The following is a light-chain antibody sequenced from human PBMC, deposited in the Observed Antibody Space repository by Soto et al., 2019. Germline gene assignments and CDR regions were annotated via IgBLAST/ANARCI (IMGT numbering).Light chain of an antibody. CDR1: QGIVSY. V-gene: IGKV1-9*01. CDR2: AAS. Sequence: DIQLTQSPSFLSASVGDRVTITCRASQGIVSYLAWYQQKPGKAPKLLIYAASTLQSGVPSRFSDSGSGTEFTLTISSLQPEDFATYYCQQLNSYPPYTFGQGTKLEIK. J-gene: IGKJ2*01. CDR3: QQLNSYPPYT.